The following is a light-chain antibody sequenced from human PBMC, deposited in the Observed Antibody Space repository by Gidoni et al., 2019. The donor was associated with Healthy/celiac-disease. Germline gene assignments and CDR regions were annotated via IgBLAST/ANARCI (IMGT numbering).Light chain of an antibody. CDR3: QQYYSTPPYT. Sequence: DIQMTQSQSSLSASVGDRVTITCRASQGISNSLAWYQQKPGKAPKLLLYAASRLESGVPSRFSGSGSGTDYTLTISSLQPEDFATYYCQQYYSTPPYTFXQXTKLEIK. J-gene: IGKJ2*01. V-gene: IGKV1-NL1*01. CDR2: AAS. CDR1: QGISNS.